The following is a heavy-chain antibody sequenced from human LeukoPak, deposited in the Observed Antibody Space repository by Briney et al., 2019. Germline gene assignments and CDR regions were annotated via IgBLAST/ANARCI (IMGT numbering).Heavy chain of an antibody. D-gene: IGHD6-19*01. V-gene: IGHV4-39*07. Sequence: SETLSLTCTVSGGSISSSPYYWGWIRQSSGKGPEWIASIYHSGGTYYNPSLKSRVTISVDKSKNQFSLKLSSVTAADTAVYYCARAGFGAMYSSGWYQFDYWGQGTLVTVSS. CDR3: ARAGFGAMYSSGWYQFDY. CDR1: GGSISSSPYY. CDR2: IYHSGGT. J-gene: IGHJ4*02.